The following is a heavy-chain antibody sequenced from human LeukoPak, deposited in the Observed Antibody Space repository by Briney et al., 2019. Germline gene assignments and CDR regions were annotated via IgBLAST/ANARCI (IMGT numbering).Heavy chain of an antibody. V-gene: IGHV1-69*13. J-gene: IGHJ4*02. CDR1: GGTFSSYA. Sequence: SVKVSCKASGGTFSSYAISWVRQAPGQGLEWMGGIIPIFDTTDYAQKFQGRVTITADESTSTAYMQLSSLRSEDTAVYYCASGEGFGEAMSFDYWGQGTLVTVSS. CDR3: ASGEGFGEAMSFDY. CDR2: IIPIFDTT. D-gene: IGHD3-10*01.